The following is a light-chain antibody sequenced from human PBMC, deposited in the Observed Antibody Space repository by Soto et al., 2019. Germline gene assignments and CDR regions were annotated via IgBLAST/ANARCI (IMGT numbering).Light chain of an antibody. CDR1: SGHSSYA. Sequence: QPVLTQSPSASASLGASFKLTCTLSSGHSSYAIAWHQQQPEKGPRYWMKLNSDGSHSKGDGIPDRFSGSSSGAERYLTISSLQSEDEADYYCQTWGTGIWVFGGGTKVTVL. V-gene: IGLV4-69*01. J-gene: IGLJ3*02. CDR3: QTWGTGIWV. CDR2: LNSDGSH.